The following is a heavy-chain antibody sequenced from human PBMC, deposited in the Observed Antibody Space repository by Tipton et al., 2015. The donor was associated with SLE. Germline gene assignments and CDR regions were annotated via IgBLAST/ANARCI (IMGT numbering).Heavy chain of an antibody. CDR3: ARLGGGTDY. CDR2: IYYSGST. D-gene: IGHD1-14*01. J-gene: IGHJ4*02. V-gene: IGHV4-61*05. CDR1: GGSISSSSHY. Sequence: TLSLTCTVSGGSISSSSHYWSWIRQPPGKGLEWIGYIYYSGSTNYNPSLKSRVTISVDTSKNQFSLKLSSVTAADTAVYYCARLGGGTDYWGQGTLVTVSS.